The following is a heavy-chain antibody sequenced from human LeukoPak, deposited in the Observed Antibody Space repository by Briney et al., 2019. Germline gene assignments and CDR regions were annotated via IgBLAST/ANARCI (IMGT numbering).Heavy chain of an antibody. D-gene: IGHD3-9*01. J-gene: IGHJ4*02. CDR1: GYTFTSYY. CDR3: ARGPYYDILTGYYFDY. V-gene: IGHV1-46*01. CDR2: INPSGGST. Sequence: ASVKVSCKASGYTFTSYYMHWVRQAPGQGLEWMGVINPSGGSTSYAQKFQSRVTMTRDTSTSTVYMELSSLRSEDTAVYYCARGPYYDILTGYYFDYWGQGTLVTVSS.